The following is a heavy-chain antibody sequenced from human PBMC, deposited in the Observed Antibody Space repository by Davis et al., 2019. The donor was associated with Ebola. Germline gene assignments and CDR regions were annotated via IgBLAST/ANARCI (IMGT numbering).Heavy chain of an antibody. J-gene: IGHJ4*02. V-gene: IGHV3-33*06. CDR1: GFTFSSYG. D-gene: IGHD3-10*01. CDR3: AKSVLLWFRESFDY. CDR2: IWYDGSNK. Sequence: GESLKISCAASGFTFSSYGMHWVRQAPGKGLEWVAVIWYDGSNKYYADSVKGRFTISRDNSKNTLYLHMNSLRAEDTAVYYCAKSVLLWFRESFDYWGQGTLVTVSS.